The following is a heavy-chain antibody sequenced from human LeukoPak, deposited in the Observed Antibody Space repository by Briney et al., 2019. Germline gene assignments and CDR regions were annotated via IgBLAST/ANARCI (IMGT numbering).Heavy chain of an antibody. Sequence: GESLKISCKGSGYSFTSYWIGWVRQMPGKGLEWMGIIYPGDSDTRYSPSFQGQVTIAADKSINTAYLQWSSLKASDTAMYYCARTMYYDFWGGYFSRNYYYYMDVWGKGTTVTVSS. CDR2: IYPGDSDT. CDR1: GYSFTSYW. D-gene: IGHD3-3*01. CDR3: ARTMYYDFWGGYFSRNYYYYMDV. J-gene: IGHJ6*03. V-gene: IGHV5-51*01.